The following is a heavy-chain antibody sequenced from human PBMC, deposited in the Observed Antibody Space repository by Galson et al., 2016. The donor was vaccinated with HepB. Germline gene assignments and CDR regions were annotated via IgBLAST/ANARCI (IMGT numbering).Heavy chain of an antibody. D-gene: IGHD6-13*01. CDR3: ARDDSSSWYFEHIDY. CDR1: GFTFSSYA. V-gene: IGHV3-30-3*01. J-gene: IGHJ4*02. CDR2: ISYDGSNN. Sequence: SLRLSCAASGFTFSSYAMHWVRQAPGKGLEWVTFISYDGSNNYYADSVKGRFTISRDNSKNTLYLQMNSLRAEDTAVYYCARDDSSSWYFEHIDYWGQGTLVTVSS.